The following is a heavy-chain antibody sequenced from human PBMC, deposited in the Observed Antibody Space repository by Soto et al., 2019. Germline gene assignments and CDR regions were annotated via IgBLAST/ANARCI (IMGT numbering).Heavy chain of an antibody. V-gene: IGHV3-64*04. CDR2: ITSHGHIT. D-gene: IGHD3-16*01. CDR1: GFTFSNYD. J-gene: IGHJ3*01. CDR3: ARGHALTSYDGFDL. Sequence: PGXSLRLSCSASGFTFSNYDTVWVRQAPGKGLEYISAITSHGHITYYADSVKGRFTISRDNSKNTLSLQMDSLRADDTAVYYCARGHALTSYDGFDLWGQGTMVTXSS.